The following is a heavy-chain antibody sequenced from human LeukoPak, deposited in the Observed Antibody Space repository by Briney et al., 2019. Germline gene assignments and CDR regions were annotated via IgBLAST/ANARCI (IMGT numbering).Heavy chain of an antibody. J-gene: IGHJ4*02. CDR2: INHSGST. Sequence: SETLSLTCAVYGGSFSGYYWSWIRQPPGKGLEWIGEINHSGSTNYNPSLKSRVTISVDTSKNQFSLKLSSVTAADTAVYYCARGSRYVWGSYRFHYFDYWGQGTLVTVSS. CDR3: ARGSRYVWGSYRFHYFDY. V-gene: IGHV4-34*01. D-gene: IGHD3-16*02. CDR1: GGSFSGYY.